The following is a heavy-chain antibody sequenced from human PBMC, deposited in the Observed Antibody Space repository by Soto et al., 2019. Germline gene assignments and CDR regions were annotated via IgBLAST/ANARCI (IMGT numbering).Heavy chain of an antibody. J-gene: IGHJ4*02. CDR2: ISGSGGST. CDR3: AKDVTGKDIGGQLRFLEWLSGGGFDY. Sequence: PGGSLRLSCAASGFTFSSYSMNWVRQAPGKGLEWVSAISGSGGSTYYAGSVKGRFTISRDNSKNTLYLQMNSLRAEDTAVYYCAKDVTGKDIGGQLRFLEWLSGGGFDYWGQGTLVTVSS. D-gene: IGHD3-3*01. CDR1: GFTFSSYS. V-gene: IGHV3-23*01.